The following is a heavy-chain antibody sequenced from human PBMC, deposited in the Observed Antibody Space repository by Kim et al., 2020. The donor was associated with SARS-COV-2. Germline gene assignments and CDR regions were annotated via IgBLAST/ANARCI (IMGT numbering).Heavy chain of an antibody. D-gene: IGHD3-10*01. J-gene: IGHJ4*02. V-gene: IGHV3-33*06. CDR1: GFTFSSYG. CDR2: IWYDGSNK. Sequence: GGSLRLSCAASGFTFSSYGMHWVRQAPGKGLEWVAVIWYDGSNKYYADSVKGRFTISRDNSKNTLYLQMNSLRAEDTAVYYCAKDGASGGRGTMVRGVTAYYFDYWGQGTLVTVSS. CDR3: AKDGASGGRGTMVRGVTAYYFDY.